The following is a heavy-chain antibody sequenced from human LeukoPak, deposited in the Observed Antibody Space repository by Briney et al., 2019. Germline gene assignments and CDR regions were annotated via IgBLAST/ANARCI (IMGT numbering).Heavy chain of an antibody. CDR1: RYTFTGYY. V-gene: IGHV1-2*02. Sequence: GASVKVSCKASRYTFTGYYMHWVRQAPGQGLEWMGWINPNSGGTNYAQKFQGRVTMTRDTSISTAYMELSRLRSDDTAVYYCARVGYSSGWTDFDYWGQGTLVTVSS. CDR2: INPNSGGT. CDR3: ARVGYSSGWTDFDY. J-gene: IGHJ4*02. D-gene: IGHD6-19*01.